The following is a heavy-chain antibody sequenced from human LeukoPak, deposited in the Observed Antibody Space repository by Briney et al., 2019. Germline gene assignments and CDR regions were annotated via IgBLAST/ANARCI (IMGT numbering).Heavy chain of an antibody. V-gene: IGHV4-39*01. CDR2: IYHSGRT. CDR1: GGSISSSSYY. D-gene: IGHD2-2*01. Sequence: ASETLSLTCTVSGGSISSSSYYWGWIRQPPGKGLEWIGSIYHSGRTYYNPSLKSRVTTSVDTSKNQFSLKLTSVTAADTAVYYCARHASPDIVIVPAATFDYWGQGTLVTVSS. J-gene: IGHJ4*02. CDR3: ARHASPDIVIVPAATFDY.